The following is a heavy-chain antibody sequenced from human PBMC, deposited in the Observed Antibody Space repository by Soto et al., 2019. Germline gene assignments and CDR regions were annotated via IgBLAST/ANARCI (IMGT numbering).Heavy chain of an antibody. Sequence: EEQLLESGGGLVQPGKSLKLSCAAAGFNFKSFAMSWVRQAPGKGLEWVAVITGNADSTYYADSVRGRFTISRDNSKNVLVLEMNSLRVEDTAVYYCTSEGSLSLVRGILGASSDSWGKGTLVAVSS. CDR2: ITGNADST. J-gene: IGHJ5*01. D-gene: IGHD3-10*01. CDR1: GFNFKSFA. V-gene: IGHV3-23*01. CDR3: TSEGSLSLVRGILGASSDS.